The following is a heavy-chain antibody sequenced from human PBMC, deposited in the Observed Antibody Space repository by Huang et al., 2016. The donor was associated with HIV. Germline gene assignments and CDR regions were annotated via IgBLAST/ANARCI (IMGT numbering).Heavy chain of an antibody. J-gene: IGHJ3*02. CDR3: ARDSPLLGLVIVVVPVAPNAFDI. V-gene: IGHV1-69*01. D-gene: IGHD2-2*01. CDR2: RLPTLGTA. CDR1: GGSFRNFA. Sequence: QVQLVQSGAEVKKPGSSVKVSCKASGGSFRNFAIGWVRQAPGQGLEWRGGRLPTLGTANYAQKFQGRVTIIADESTSTAYMELSSLRAEDTAVYYCARDSPLLGLVIVVVPVAPNAFDIWGQGTMVTVSS.